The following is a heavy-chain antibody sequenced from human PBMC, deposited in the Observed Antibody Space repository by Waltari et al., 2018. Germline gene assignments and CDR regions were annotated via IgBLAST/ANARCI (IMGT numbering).Heavy chain of an antibody. CDR1: GFTVSSNY. CDR3: ARDRRVTIFGVENWYFDL. J-gene: IGHJ2*01. D-gene: IGHD3-3*01. Sequence: EVQLVESGGGLIQPGGSLRLSCAASGFTVSSNYMSWVRQAPGKGLEWVSVIYSDGSTYYADSVKGRFTISRDNSKNTLYLQMNSPRDEDTAVYYCARDRRVTIFGVENWYFDLWGRGTLVTVSS. V-gene: IGHV3-53*01. CDR2: IYSDGST.